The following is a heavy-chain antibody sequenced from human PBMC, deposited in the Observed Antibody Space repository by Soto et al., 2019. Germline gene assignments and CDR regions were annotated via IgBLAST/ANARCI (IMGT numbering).Heavy chain of an antibody. V-gene: IGHV1-3*01. J-gene: IGHJ4*02. Sequence: ASVKVSCQASGYTFTSYAMHWVRQAPGQRLEWMGWINAGNGNTKYSQKFQGRVTITRDTSASTAYMELSSLRSEGTAVYYCARKVSSGWYVDYWGQGTLVTVSS. CDR3: ARKVSSGWYVDY. D-gene: IGHD6-19*01. CDR1: GYTFTSYA. CDR2: INAGNGNT.